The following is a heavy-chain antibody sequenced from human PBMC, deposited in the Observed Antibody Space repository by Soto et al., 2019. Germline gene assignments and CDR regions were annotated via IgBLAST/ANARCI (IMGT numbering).Heavy chain of an antibody. D-gene: IGHD3-16*01. CDR1: GGSISSYY. J-gene: IGHJ4*02. CDR2: IYYSGST. CDR3: ARGGSTGLGRPIDY. V-gene: IGHV4-59*01. Sequence: QVQLQESGPGLVKPSETLSLTCTVSGGSISSYYWSWIRQPPGKGLEWIGYIYYSGSTNYNPSLKSRVTISVDTSKNQFSLKLSSVTAADTAVYYWARGGSTGLGRPIDYWGQGTLVTVSS.